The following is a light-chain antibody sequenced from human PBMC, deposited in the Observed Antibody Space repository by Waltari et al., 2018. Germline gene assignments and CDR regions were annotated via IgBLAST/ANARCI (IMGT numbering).Light chain of an antibody. J-gene: IGLJ2*01. CDR2: EDY. CDR3: HAWDTNTAV. V-gene: IGLV3-1*01. CDR1: SLGENY. Sequence: SYELSQKSYVSVSPGKTATIPCSGASLGENYVSWYQQKAGQSPVRVIYEDYKRPSGIPERFSGSSSGNTATLTISGTQAMNEADYYCHAWDTNTAVFGGGTKVTVL.